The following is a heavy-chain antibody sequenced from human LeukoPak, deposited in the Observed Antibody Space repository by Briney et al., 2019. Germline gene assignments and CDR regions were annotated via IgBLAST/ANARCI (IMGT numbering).Heavy chain of an antibody. J-gene: IGHJ6*02. D-gene: IGHD3-9*01. CDR3: ARGIGMLFDWPLDYYYYSGMDV. Sequence: ASVKVSCKASGYTFTSYDINWVRQATGQGLEWMGWMNPNSGNTGYAQKFQGRVTMTRNTSISTAYMELSSLRSEDTAVYYCARGIGMLFDWPLDYYYYSGMDVWGQGTTVTVSS. CDR2: MNPNSGNT. CDR1: GYTFTSYD. V-gene: IGHV1-8*01.